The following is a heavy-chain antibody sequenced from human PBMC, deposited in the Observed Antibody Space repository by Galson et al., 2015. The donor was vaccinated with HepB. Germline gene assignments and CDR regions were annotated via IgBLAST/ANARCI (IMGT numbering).Heavy chain of an antibody. J-gene: IGHJ3*02. D-gene: IGHD3-22*01. Sequence: SLRLSCAASGFTFSSYAMSWVRQAPGKGLEWVSAISGSGGSTYYADSVKGRFTISRDNSKNTLFLQMNSLRAEDTAVYYCAKDYTGITMIVVVTIRSGSDAFDIWGQGTMVTVSS. CDR2: ISGSGGST. CDR1: GFTFSSYA. CDR3: AKDYTGITMIVVVTIRSGSDAFDI. V-gene: IGHV3-23*01.